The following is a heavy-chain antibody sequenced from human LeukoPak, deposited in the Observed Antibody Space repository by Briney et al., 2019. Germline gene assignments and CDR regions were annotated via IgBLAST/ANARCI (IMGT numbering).Heavy chain of an antibody. J-gene: IGHJ4*02. CDR3: AREAPYGGNHHLDY. CDR2: ISYDGSNK. CDR1: GFTFSSYA. Sequence: PGGSLRLSCAASGFTFSSYAMHWVRQAPGKGLEWVAVISYDGSNKYYADSVKGRFTISRDNSKNTLYLQMNSLRTEDTAVYYCAREAPYGGNHHLDYWGQGTLVSVSS. V-gene: IGHV3-30*04. D-gene: IGHD4-23*01.